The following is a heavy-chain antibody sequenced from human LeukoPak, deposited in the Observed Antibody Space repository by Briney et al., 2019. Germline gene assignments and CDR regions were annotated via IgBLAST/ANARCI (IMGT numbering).Heavy chain of an antibody. V-gene: IGHV3-23*01. J-gene: IGHJ5*02. CDR2: ISGSGGST. Sequence: PGGSLRLSCAASGFTFSSDAMSWVRQAPGKGLEWVSAISGSGGSTYYADSVKGRFTISRDNSKNTLYLQMNSLRAEDTAVYYCASLINIVVVIAILLAWFAPWGQGTLVTVSS. D-gene: IGHD2-21*01. CDR1: GFTFSSDA. CDR3: ASLINIVVVIAILLAWFAP.